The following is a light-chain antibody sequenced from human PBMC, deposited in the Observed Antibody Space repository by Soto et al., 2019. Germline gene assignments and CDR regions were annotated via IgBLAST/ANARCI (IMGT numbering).Light chain of an antibody. V-gene: IGLV1-44*01. CDR3: AAWDDILNGYV. CDR2: SNY. J-gene: IGLJ1*01. CDR1: SSNIESNT. Sequence: QLVLTQPPSASGTPGQRVTISCSGSSSNIESNTVTWYQQLPGTAPKLVIYSNYDRPSGVPDRFSGSTSGTSASLVIRGLQSEDETDYYCAAWDDILNGYVFGGGTKLTVL.